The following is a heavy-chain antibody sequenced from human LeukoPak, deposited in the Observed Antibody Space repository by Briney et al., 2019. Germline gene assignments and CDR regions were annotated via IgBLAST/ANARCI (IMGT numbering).Heavy chain of an antibody. J-gene: IGHJ4*02. D-gene: IGHD5-18*01. V-gene: IGHV3-7*01. Sequence: PGGSLRLSCAATGFTFSSYWMSWVRQAPGKGLEWVANIKQDGSEKYYVDSVKGRFTISRDNAKNSLYLQMNSLRAEDTAVYYCARFRYSYGLYFDYWGQGTLVTVSS. CDR2: IKQDGSEK. CDR1: GFTFSSYW. CDR3: ARFRYSYGLYFDY.